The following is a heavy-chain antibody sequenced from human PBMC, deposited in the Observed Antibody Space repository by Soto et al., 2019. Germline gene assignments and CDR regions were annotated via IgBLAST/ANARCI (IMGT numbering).Heavy chain of an antibody. CDR3: ARGPLKKRGVCPPAARGNYYFGMDV. Sequence: TSETLSLTCTVSGGSISSGDYYWSWIRQPPGKGLEWIGYVFYTGSAYYYNPSLKSRVTISVDTSKNQFSLKLSSVTAADTAVYYCARGPLKKRGVCPPAARGNYYFGMDVWGQGTTVTVSS. V-gene: IGHV4-30-4*01. CDR2: VFYTGSAY. J-gene: IGHJ6*02. D-gene: IGHD3-16*01. CDR1: GGSISSGDYY.